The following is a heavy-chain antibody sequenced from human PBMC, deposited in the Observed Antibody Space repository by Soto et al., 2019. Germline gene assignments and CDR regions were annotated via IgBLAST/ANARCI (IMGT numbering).Heavy chain of an antibody. Sequence: ASVKVSCKASGYTFTSYGIHWVRQAPGQRLEWTGWINAGNGNTKYSEKFQGRVTITADESTSTAYMELSSLRSEDTAVYYCAREYNWNSIYYGMDVWGQGTTVTVSS. CDR2: INAGNGNT. V-gene: IGHV1-3*01. CDR1: GYTFTSYG. J-gene: IGHJ6*02. CDR3: AREYNWNSIYYGMDV. D-gene: IGHD1-7*01.